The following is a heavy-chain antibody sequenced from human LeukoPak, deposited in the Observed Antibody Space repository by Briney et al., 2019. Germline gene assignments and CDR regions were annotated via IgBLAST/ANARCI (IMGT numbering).Heavy chain of an antibody. J-gene: IGHJ5*02. D-gene: IGHD6-13*01. Sequence: SETLSLTCSVSGDSITGYYWGWIRQPPGKGLECIGTIYHSGSTYYNPSLKSRVTISVDTSKNQFSLKLNSVTAADTAVYYCARIYSSSWFLNWFDPWGQGTLVTVSS. V-gene: IGHV4-38-2*02. CDR3: ARIYSSSWFLNWFDP. CDR1: GDSITGYY. CDR2: IYHSGST.